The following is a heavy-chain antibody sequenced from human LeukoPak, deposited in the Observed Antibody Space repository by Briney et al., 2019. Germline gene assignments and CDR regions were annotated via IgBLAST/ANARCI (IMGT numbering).Heavy chain of an antibody. CDR1: GFTFSSYS. CDR3: AREGQLPFDWFDP. V-gene: IGHV3-21*01. D-gene: IGHD2-2*01. CDR2: ISSSSSYI. Sequence: GGSLRLSCAASGFTFSSYSMDWVRQAPGKGLEWVSSISSSSSYIYYADSVKGRFTISRDNAKNSLYLQMNSLRAEDTTVYYCAREGQLPFDWFDPWGQGTLVTVSS. J-gene: IGHJ5*02.